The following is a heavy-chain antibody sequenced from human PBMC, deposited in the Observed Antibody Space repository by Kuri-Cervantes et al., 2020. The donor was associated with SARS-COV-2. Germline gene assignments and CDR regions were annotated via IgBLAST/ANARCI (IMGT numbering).Heavy chain of an antibody. Sequence: SVKVSCKASGGTFSSYTISWVRQAPGQGLEWMGGIIPIFGTANYAQKFQGRVTITADKSTSTAYMELRSLRSEDTAVYYCAARDRREDIYYMDVWGKGTTVTVSS. D-gene: IGHD2-15*01. V-gene: IGHV1-69*06. CDR2: IIPIFGTA. CDR1: GGTFSSYT. CDR3: AARDRREDIYYMDV. J-gene: IGHJ6*03.